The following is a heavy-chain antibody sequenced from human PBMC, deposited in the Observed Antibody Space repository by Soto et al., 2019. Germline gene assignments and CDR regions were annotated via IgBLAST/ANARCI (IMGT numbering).Heavy chain of an antibody. D-gene: IGHD6-13*01. CDR1: GFTFSSYP. CDR2: IRSDGSAT. Sequence: GGSLRLSCAASGFTFSSYPMSWVRQGPGKGLEWVSSIRSDGSATYYADSVKGRFTISRDNSKNTLDLQMNSLRAEDTAVYECAKLLEATGKVDWGQGTLVTVSS. J-gene: IGHJ4*02. CDR3: AKLLEATGKVD. V-gene: IGHV3-23*01.